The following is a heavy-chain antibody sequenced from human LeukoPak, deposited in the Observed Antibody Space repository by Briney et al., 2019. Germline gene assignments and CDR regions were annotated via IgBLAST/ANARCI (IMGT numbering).Heavy chain of an antibody. V-gene: IGHV4-39*01. Sequence: SETLSLTCTVSGGSISSSSYYWGWIRQPPGKGLEWIGSIYYSGSTYNPSLKSRVTISVDTSKNQFSLKLSSVTAADTAVYYCARHYGSTTNYYYYYYMDVWGKGTTVTVSS. D-gene: IGHD3-10*01. CDR2: IYYSGST. J-gene: IGHJ6*03. CDR3: ARHYGSTTNYYYYYYMDV. CDR1: GGSISSSSYY.